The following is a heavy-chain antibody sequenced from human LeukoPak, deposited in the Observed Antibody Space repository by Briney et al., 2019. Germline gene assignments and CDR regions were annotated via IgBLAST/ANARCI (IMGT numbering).Heavy chain of an antibody. CDR2: ISYDGSNE. D-gene: IGHD6-19*01. J-gene: IGHJ4*02. CDR3: ARDLVYSSGWYAGELDH. Sequence: PGGSPRLSCSASGFAFSSDAMHWVRQAPGRGLEWLAVISYDGSNEDYAESVRGRFTISRDNSKSTLFLQMNSLRPEDTGVYYCARDLVYSSGWYAGELDHWGLGTLVIVSS. CDR1: GFAFSSDA. V-gene: IGHV3-30*04.